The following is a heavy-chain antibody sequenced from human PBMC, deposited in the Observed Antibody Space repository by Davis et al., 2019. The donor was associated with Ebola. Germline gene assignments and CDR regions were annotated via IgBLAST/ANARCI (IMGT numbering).Heavy chain of an antibody. V-gene: IGHV3-73*01. D-gene: IGHD6-6*01. CDR3: ETSSSSGGDY. J-gene: IGHJ4*02. Sequence: GGSLRLSCAASGFTSSGSAMHWVRQASGKGLEWVGRIRSKANSYATAYAASVKGRFTISRDDSKNTAYLQMNSLKTEDTAVYYCETSSSSGGDYWGQGTLVTVSS. CDR2: IRSKANSYAT. CDR1: GFTSSGSA.